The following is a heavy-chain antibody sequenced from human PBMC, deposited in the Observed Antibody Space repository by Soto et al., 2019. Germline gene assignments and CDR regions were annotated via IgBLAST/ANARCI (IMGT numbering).Heavy chain of an antibody. J-gene: IGHJ4*02. V-gene: IGHV4-38-2*02. CDR3: ARDISASDGDY. CDR1: GYTISSGYY. CDR2: IHHSGST. D-gene: IGHD2-21*01. Sequence: SETLSLTCSVSGYTISSGYYWGWIRQAPWKGLEWIGNIHHSGSTYYNPSLESRVTISINTSKNKYSLRLTSVTAAATSIYYCARDISASDGDYWGQGTMVTVSS.